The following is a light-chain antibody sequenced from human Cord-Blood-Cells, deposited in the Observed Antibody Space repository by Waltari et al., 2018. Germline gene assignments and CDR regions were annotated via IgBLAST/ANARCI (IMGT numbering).Light chain of an antibody. CDR3: QQLNSYPRT. CDR2: AAS. Sequence: DIQLTQSPSFLSVSVGDRVTITCRASQGISSYLAWYQQKPGKAPKLLIYAASTLQSGVPSRFSGSGSGTEFTLTISSLQPEDFATYYCQQLNSYPRTFGQWTKVEIK. J-gene: IGKJ1*01. V-gene: IGKV1-9*01. CDR1: QGISSY.